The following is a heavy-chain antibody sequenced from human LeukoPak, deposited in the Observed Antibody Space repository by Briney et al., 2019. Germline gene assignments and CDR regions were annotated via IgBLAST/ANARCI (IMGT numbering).Heavy chain of an antibody. D-gene: IGHD2-2*01. V-gene: IGHV3-30*03. CDR3: ARVRAGYCTSTSCYPGMDV. CDR2: ISYDGSNE. Sequence: GGSLRLSCAASGFTFSSYGMHWVRQAPGKGLEWVALISYDGSNEYYADSVRGRFTISRDNSKFTLYMQMNSLRAEDTAVYYCARVRAGYCTSTSCYPGMDVWGQGTTVTVSS. J-gene: IGHJ6*02. CDR1: GFTFSSYG.